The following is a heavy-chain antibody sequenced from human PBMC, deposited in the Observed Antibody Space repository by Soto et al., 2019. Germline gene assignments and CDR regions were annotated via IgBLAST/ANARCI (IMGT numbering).Heavy chain of an antibody. Sequence: NPSETLSLTCTVSGGSISSGDYYWSWIRQPPGKGLEWIGYIYYSGSTYYNPSLKSRVTISVDTSKNQFSLKLSSVTAADTAVYYCARDVYCSSTSCFRGLNYFDYWGQGTLVTVSS. CDR1: GGSISSGDYY. V-gene: IGHV4-30-4*01. CDR3: ARDVYCSSTSCFRGLNYFDY. CDR2: IYYSGST. D-gene: IGHD2-2*01. J-gene: IGHJ4*02.